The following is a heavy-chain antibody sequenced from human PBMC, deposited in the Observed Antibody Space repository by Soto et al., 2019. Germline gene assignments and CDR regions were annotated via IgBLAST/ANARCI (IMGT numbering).Heavy chain of an antibody. V-gene: IGHV4-31*03. D-gene: IGHD1-7*01. CDR2: IYYSGST. CDR3: EREGITGTVGNY. CDR1: GGSISSGGYY. J-gene: IGHJ4*02. Sequence: QVQLQESGPGLVKPSQTLSLTCTVSGGSISSGGYYWSWIRQHPGKGLEWIGYIYYSGSTYYNPSLNSRVTISVDTSKNQFSLKLSSVTAADTAVYYCEREGITGTVGNYWGQGTLVTVSS.